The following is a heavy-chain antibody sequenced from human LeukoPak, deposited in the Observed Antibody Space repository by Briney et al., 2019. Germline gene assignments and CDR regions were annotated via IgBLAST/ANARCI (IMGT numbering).Heavy chain of an antibody. CDR2: ISAYNGNT. J-gene: IGHJ4*02. CDR1: GYTFTGYY. Sequence: GASVKVSCKASGYTFTGYYMHWVRQAPGQGLEWTGWISAYNGNTNYAQKLQGRVTMTTDTSTSTAYMELRSLRSDDTAVYYCARGPRRITIFGVAPDYWGQGTLVTVSS. CDR3: ARGPRRITIFGVAPDY. D-gene: IGHD3-3*01. V-gene: IGHV1-18*04.